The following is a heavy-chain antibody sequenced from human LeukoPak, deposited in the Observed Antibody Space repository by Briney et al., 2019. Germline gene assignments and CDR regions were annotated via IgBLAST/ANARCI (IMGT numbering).Heavy chain of an antibody. V-gene: IGHV3-30*02. Sequence: GGSLRLSCAASGFTFSSYGMHWVRQAPGKGLEWVAFIRYDGSNKYYADSVKGRFTISRDNSKNTLYLQMNSLRAEDTAVYYCAKDSHSSGWYGTFDYWGQGTLVTVSS. CDR3: AKDSHSSGWYGTFDY. D-gene: IGHD6-19*01. J-gene: IGHJ4*02. CDR1: GFTFSSYG. CDR2: IRYDGSNK.